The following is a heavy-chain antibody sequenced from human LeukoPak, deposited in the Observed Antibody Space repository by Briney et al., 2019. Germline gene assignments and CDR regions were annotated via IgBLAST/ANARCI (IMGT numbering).Heavy chain of an antibody. D-gene: IGHD3-10*01. CDR3: ARGPIYGLDY. V-gene: IGHV1-2*02. Sequence: WFVCINPNSGGTIFVQNFQGRVTMTRDTSISTAYMELSSLRSDDTAVYYCARGPIYGLDYWGQGTLVTVSS. J-gene: IGHJ4*02. CDR2: INPNSGGT.